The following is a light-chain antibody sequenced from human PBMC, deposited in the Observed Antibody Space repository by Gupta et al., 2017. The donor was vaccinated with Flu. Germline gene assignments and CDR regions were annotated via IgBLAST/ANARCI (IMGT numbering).Light chain of an antibody. CDR3: QEDNRYSWT. CDR1: QSISSW. J-gene: IGKJ1*01. CDR2: MAS. V-gene: IGKV1-5*03. Sequence: DIQMTQSPSTLSASVGDRVTITCRASQSISSWLAWYQQKPGKPPKLLIYMASTLETGVPSRFAGSGSGTEFTLTISSLQPDDFATYYCQEDNRYSWTFGQGTKVKIK.